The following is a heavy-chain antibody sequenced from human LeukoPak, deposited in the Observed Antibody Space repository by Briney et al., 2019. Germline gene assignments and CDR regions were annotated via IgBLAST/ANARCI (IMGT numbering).Heavy chain of an antibody. V-gene: IGHV3-48*02. CDR1: GFTFSSYN. D-gene: IGHD7-27*01. Sequence: GGSLRLSCGASGFTFSSYNMNWVRQAAGKGLEWVSCISTSSSAIYYANSVNGRFTISRDNPMNSLYLQMNSLRDEDTAVYYCASATGDCWGQGTLVTVSS. J-gene: IGHJ4*02. CDR3: ASATGDC. CDR2: ISTSSSAI.